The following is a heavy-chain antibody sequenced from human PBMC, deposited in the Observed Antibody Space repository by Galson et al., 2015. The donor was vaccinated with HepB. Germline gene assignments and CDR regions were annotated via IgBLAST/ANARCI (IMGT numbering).Heavy chain of an antibody. CDR3: ARRGGKGYCSGGSCYYYGMDV. CDR2: ISAYNGNT. D-gene: IGHD2-15*01. V-gene: IGHV1-18*04. J-gene: IGHJ6*02. Sequence: SVKVSCKASGYTFTSYGISWVRQAPGQGLEWMGWISAYNGNTNYAQKLRGRVTMTTDTSTSTAYMELRSLRSDDTAVYYCARRGGKGYCSGGSCYYYGMDVWGQGTTVTVSS. CDR1: GYTFTSYG.